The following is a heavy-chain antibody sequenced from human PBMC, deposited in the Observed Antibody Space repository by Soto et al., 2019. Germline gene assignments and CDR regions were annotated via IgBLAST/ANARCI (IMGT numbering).Heavy chain of an antibody. D-gene: IGHD1-7*01. V-gene: IGHV3-23*01. CDR1: GFTFSSYA. CDR3: AKVHPPQYNWNYGGPGDYYMDV. Sequence: GGSLRLSCAASGFTFSSYAMSWVRQAPGKGLEWVSAISGSGGSTYYADSVKGRFTISRDNSKNTLYLQMNSLRAEDTAVYYCAKVHPPQYNWNYGGPGDYYMDVWGKGTTVTVSS. J-gene: IGHJ6*03. CDR2: ISGSGGST.